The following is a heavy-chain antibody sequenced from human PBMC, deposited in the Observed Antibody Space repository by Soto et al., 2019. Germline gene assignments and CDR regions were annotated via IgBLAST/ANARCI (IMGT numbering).Heavy chain of an antibody. CDR2: IAVGSGYT. Sequence: SVKVSCKASGLTFTSSAFQWVRQARGQRLEWIGWIAVGSGYTNYAQRFQDRVTLTRDMSTATTYMELSRLTSEDTAIYYCAADATAWQQMVPSDYWGQGTLVT. CDR1: GLTFTSSA. CDR3: AADATAWQQMVPSDY. V-gene: IGHV1-58*01. D-gene: IGHD2-8*01. J-gene: IGHJ4*02.